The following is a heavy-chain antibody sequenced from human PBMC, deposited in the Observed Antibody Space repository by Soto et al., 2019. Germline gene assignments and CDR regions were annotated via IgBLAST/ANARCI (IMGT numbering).Heavy chain of an antibody. CDR3: ARVRPGRDYFDY. J-gene: IGHJ4*02. CDR2: IIPYFGTA. CDR1: GGTFSSYA. V-gene: IGHV1-69*06. Sequence: SVKVSCKASGGTFSSYAISWVRQAPGQGLEWMGWIIPYFGTANYAQKLQGRVTMTADTSTSTAYMELRSLRSDDTAVYYCARVRPGRDYFDYWGQGTLVTVSS.